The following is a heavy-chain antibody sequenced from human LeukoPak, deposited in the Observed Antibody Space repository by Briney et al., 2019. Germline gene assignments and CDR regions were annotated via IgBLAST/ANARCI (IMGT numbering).Heavy chain of an antibody. CDR1: GFTFSTYS. V-gene: IGHV3-48*02. J-gene: IGHJ4*02. CDR2: ISSSSSTI. D-gene: IGHD3-10*01. Sequence: PGRSLRLSCAASGFTFSTYSMNWVRQAPGEGLEWVSYISSSSSTIFYADSVKGRFTVSRDNAKNSLYLQMSTLRDEDTAVYYCARSSGSYYNHDYWGQGTLVTVSS. CDR3: ARSSGSYYNHDY.